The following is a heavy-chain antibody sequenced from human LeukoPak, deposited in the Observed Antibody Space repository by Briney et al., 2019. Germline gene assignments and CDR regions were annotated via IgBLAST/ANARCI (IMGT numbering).Heavy chain of an antibody. D-gene: IGHD2-15*01. V-gene: IGHV3-23*01. CDR2: VSASGGST. CDR3: ASSSDCSSGSCYSPLDS. J-gene: IGHJ4*02. CDR1: GFTFSDYY. Sequence: PGGSLRLSCAASGFTFSDYYMTWVRQAPGKGLEWVSAVSASGGSTYYADSVKGRFTISRDNSKNTLYLQMNSLRAEDTAVYYCASSSDCSSGSCYSPLDSWGQGTLVTVSS.